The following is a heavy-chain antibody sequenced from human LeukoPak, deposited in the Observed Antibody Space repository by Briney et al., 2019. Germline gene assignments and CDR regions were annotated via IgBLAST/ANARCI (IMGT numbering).Heavy chain of an antibody. CDR1: GYTFTSYA. V-gene: IGHV1-3*01. J-gene: IGHJ4*02. CDR2: INAGNGNT. Sequence: ASVKVSCKASGYTFTSYAMHWVRQAPGQRLEWMGWINAGNGNTKYSQKFQGRVTITRDTSASTAYMELSSLRSEDTAVYYCARSPSSGWYYFDYWGQGTLVTVSS. D-gene: IGHD6-19*01. CDR3: ARSPSSGWYYFDY.